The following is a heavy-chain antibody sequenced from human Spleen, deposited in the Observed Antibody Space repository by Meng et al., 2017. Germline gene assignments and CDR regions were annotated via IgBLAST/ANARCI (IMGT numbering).Heavy chain of an antibody. J-gene: IGHJ4*02. CDR2: ISGSAGST. D-gene: IGHD1-26*01. CDR1: GFTFSDYY. Sequence: GESLKISCAASGFTFSDYYMSWIRQAPGKGLEWVSAISGSAGSTYYADSVKGRFTISRDNSKNTLYLQMNSLRAEDTAVYYCAKAGRVLAWESYFDYWGQGTLVTVSS. V-gene: IGHV3-23*01. CDR3: AKAGRVLAWESYFDY.